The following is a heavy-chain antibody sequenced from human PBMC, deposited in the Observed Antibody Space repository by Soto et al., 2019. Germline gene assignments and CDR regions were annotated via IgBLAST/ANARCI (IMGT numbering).Heavy chain of an antibody. J-gene: IGHJ6*02. V-gene: IGHV3-23*01. Sequence: EVQLLESGGGLVQPGGSLRLSCAASGFTFSSYAMSWVRQAPGKGLEWVSAISGSGGSTYYADSVKGRFTISRDNSKNTLYLQMNSLRAEDTAVYYCAKGGSLWFGELLDYYYYGVDVWGQGTTVTVSS. CDR3: AKGGSLWFGELLDYYYYGVDV. CDR1: GFTFSSYA. CDR2: ISGSGGST. D-gene: IGHD3-10*01.